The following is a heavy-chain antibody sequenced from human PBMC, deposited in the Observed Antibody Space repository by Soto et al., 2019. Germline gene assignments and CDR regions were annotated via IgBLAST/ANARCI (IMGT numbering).Heavy chain of an antibody. CDR1: GGTFSSYA. Sequence: QVQLVQSGAEVKRPASSVKVSCKASGGTFSSYAISWVRQAPGQGLEWMGGIIPFFATANYAQKFQGRVTITADESTSPAYMELNSLRSEETAVYYCAREGGVLVQDAIHYGMDVCGQGSTVSVSS. CDR3: AREGGVLVQDAIHYGMDV. D-gene: IGHD2-2*02. V-gene: IGHV1-69*01. CDR2: IIPFFATA. J-gene: IGHJ6*02.